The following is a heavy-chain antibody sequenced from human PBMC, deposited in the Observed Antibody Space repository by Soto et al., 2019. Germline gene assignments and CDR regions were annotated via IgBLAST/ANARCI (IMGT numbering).Heavy chain of an antibody. CDR1: GFTFSSYA. CDR3: ATTSGSYFGYDAFDI. J-gene: IGHJ3*02. D-gene: IGHD1-26*01. V-gene: IGHV3-30-3*01. CDR2: ISYDGSNK. Sequence: QVQLVESGGGVVQPGRSLRLSCAASGFTFSSYAMHWVRQAPGKGLEWVAVISYDGSNKYYADSVKGRFTISRDNSKNTLYLQMNSLRADDTAVYCCATTSGSYFGYDAFDIWGQGTMVPVSS.